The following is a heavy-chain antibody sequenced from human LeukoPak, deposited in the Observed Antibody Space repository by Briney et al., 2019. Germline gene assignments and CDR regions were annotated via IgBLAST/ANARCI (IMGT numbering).Heavy chain of an antibody. D-gene: IGHD1-26*01. CDR3: ARAPLEIVGIDY. CDR2: ISSGGNAV. V-gene: IGHV3-48*03. Sequence: PGGSLGLSCVASGFTFSNFGINWVRRAPGRGLEWVSYISSGGNAVHYADSVKGRFTISRDNAGNSLFLQMDSLRVEDTAVYYCARAPLEIVGIDYWGQGTLVAVSS. J-gene: IGHJ4*02. CDR1: GFTFSNFG.